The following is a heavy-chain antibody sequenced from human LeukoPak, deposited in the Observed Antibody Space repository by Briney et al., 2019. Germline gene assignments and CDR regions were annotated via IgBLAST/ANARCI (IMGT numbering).Heavy chain of an antibody. J-gene: IGHJ6*03. Sequence: ASVKVSCKVSGYTLTELSMHWVRQAPGKGLEWMGGFDPEDGETSYAQKLQGRVTMTTDTSTCTAYMELRSLRSDDTAVYYCARFGWDRRPYYYYMDVWGKGTTVTISS. D-gene: IGHD1-26*01. CDR1: GYTLTELS. CDR2: FDPEDGET. CDR3: ARFGWDRRPYYYYMDV. V-gene: IGHV1-24*01.